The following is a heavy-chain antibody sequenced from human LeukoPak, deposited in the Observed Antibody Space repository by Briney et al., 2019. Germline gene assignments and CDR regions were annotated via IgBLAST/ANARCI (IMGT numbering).Heavy chain of an antibody. J-gene: IGHJ4*02. D-gene: IGHD6-13*01. V-gene: IGHV4-59*08. CDR2: IYYSGST. CDR1: SGSISSYY. CDR3: ARHTGIAAAGFDY. Sequence: PSETLSLTCTVSSGSISSYYWSWIRQPPGKGLEWIGYIYYSGSTNYNPSLTSRVTISVDTSKNQFSLKLSSVTAADTAVYYCARHTGIAAAGFDYWGQGTLVTVSS.